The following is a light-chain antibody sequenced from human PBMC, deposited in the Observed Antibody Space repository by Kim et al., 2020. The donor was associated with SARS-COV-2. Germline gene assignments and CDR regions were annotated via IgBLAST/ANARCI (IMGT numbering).Light chain of an antibody. CDR3: CSYTGSTTLL. CDR2: EVS. Sequence: QSALTQPPSVSGSPGQSVTISCSGSRSDVGSYSRVSWYQQAPGTAPKLIIYEVSNRPSGVPDRFSGSKSGNTASLTISGLQADDEADYYCCSYTGSTTLLFGGGTKVTVL. J-gene: IGLJ2*01. V-gene: IGLV2-18*02. CDR1: RSDVGSYSR.